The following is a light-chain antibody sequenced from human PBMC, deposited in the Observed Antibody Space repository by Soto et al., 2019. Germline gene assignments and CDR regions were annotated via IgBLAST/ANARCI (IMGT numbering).Light chain of an antibody. J-gene: IGKJ1*01. Sequence: DIQMTQSASTLSATVGDRVTISFRASQSISRWLAWYQQKPGKAPNLLIYDASSLQSGVPSRFSGIGSGTEFTLTISSLQPDDFATYYCQQYNSHWTFGQGTKVDI. CDR2: DAS. CDR1: QSISRW. V-gene: IGKV1-5*01. CDR3: QQYNSHWT.